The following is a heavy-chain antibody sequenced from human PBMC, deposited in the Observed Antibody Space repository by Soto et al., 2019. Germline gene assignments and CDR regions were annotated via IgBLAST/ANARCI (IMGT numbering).Heavy chain of an antibody. CDR1: SGSISNNNYY. CDR3: ARVATSGMHFYFDS. CDR2: IYYSGST. J-gene: IGHJ4*02. V-gene: IGHV4-30-4*01. Sequence: QVQLQESGPGLVKPSQTLSLTCSVSSGSISNNNYYWTWIRQHPGKDLEWLGYIYYSGSTIYNPSLERRLTISVDTSKNQFSLKLSSVTAADTAIYFCARVATSGMHFYFDSWGQGALVTVSS.